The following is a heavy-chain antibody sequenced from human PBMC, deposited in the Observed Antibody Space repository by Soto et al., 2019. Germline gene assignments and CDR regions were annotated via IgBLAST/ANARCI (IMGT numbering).Heavy chain of an antibody. CDR2: IYYSGST. CDR3: ASLTPGSITMVRGVTRGDY. J-gene: IGHJ4*02. CDR1: GGSISSSSYY. V-gene: IGHV4-39*01. Sequence: QLQLQESGPGLVKPSETLSLTCTVSGGSISSSSYYWGWIRQPPGKGLEWIGSIYYSGSTYYNPSLKSRVTISVDTSKNQFSLKLSSVTAADTAVYYCASLTPGSITMVRGVTRGDYWGQGTLVTVSS. D-gene: IGHD3-10*01.